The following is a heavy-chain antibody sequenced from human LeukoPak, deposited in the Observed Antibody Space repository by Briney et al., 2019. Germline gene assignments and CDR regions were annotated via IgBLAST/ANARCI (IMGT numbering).Heavy chain of an antibody. V-gene: IGHV1-18*01. J-gene: IGHJ5*02. CDR1: GYTFTSYG. CDR3: ARGPYSSSWFSYNWFDP. D-gene: IGHD6-13*01. CDR2: ISAYNGNT. Sequence: ASVKVSCKASGYTFTSYGISWVRQAPGQGLEWMGWISAYNGNTNYAQKLQGRVTMTTDTSTSTAYMELSSLRSEDTAVYYCARGPYSSSWFSYNWFDPWGQGTLVTVSS.